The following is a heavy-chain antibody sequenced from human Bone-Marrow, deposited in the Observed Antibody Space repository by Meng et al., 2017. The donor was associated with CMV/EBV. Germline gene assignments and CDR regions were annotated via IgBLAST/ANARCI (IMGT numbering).Heavy chain of an antibody. CDR2: INWNGGST. J-gene: IGHJ4*02. CDR1: GFTFDDYG. CDR3: ARAHLRGGYDY. Sequence: GESLKISCAASGFTFDDYGMSWVRQAPGKGLEWVSGINWNGGSTGYADSVKGRFTISRDNAKNSLYLQMNSLRAEDTALYHCARAHLRGGYDYWGQGTLVTVYS. D-gene: IGHD3-10*01. V-gene: IGHV3-20*01.